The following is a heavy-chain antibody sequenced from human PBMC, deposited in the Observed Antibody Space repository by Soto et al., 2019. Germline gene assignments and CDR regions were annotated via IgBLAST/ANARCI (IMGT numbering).Heavy chain of an antibody. CDR2: IRSKAYGGTT. CDR1: GFTFGDYA. Sequence: GGSLRLSCTASGFTFGDYAMSWFRQAPGKGLEWVGFIRSKAYGGTTEYAASVKGRFTISRDDSKSIAYLQMNSLKTEDTAVYYCTRARGSGRPNWFDPWGQGTLVTVSS. V-gene: IGHV3-49*03. J-gene: IGHJ5*02. D-gene: IGHD3-10*01. CDR3: TRARGSGRPNWFDP.